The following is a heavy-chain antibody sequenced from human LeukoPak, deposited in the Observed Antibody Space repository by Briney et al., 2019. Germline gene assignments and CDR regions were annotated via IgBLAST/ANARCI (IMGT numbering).Heavy chain of an antibody. V-gene: IGHV3-23*01. CDR3: VREDTPATTNY. D-gene: IGHD2-8*01. CDR2: ISGGGDIT. J-gene: IGHJ4*02. Sequence: GGSLRLSCAASGFNFANHAMSWVRQTPGKGLEWVSAISGGGDITYYADSVTGRFTISRDNSKDTLFLQMHSLRPGDTAVYYCVREDTPATTNYWGQGTLVTISS. CDR1: GFNFANHA.